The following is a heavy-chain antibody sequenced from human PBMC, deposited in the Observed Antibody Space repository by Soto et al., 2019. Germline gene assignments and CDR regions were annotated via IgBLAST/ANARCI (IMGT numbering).Heavy chain of an antibody. CDR2: ISGSGGST. CDR1: GFTFSSYA. V-gene: IGHV3-23*01. CDR3: ERKPDFWRGYAHYYYYWMVA. J-gene: IGHJ6*02. D-gene: IGHD3-3*01. Sequence: PGGSLRLSCAASGFTFSSYAMSWVRQAPGKGLEWVSAISGSGGSTYYADSVKGRFTISRDNSKNTLYLQMNSLRDEEKDAYYCERKPDFWRGYAHYYYYWMVAWGQGTMVTVSS.